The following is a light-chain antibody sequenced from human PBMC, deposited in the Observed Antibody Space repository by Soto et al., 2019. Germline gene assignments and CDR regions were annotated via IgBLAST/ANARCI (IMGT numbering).Light chain of an antibody. Sequence: IQMTQSPSALSASLGDRATITCRASQSISSWLAWYQQKPGKAPKLLIYDASTLQSGVPSRFRGSGSGTEFTLAISSLQPEDLETYYCQQGYNYPLTFGGGTKVDIK. V-gene: IGKV1-5*01. CDR3: QQGYNYPLT. CDR2: DAS. CDR1: QSISSW. J-gene: IGKJ4*01.